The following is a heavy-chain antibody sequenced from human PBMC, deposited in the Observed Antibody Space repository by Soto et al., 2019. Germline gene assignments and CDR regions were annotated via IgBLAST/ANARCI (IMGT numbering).Heavy chain of an antibody. CDR3: ARKVYYYDSSPAGWFAP. CDR2: IYYNGGST. D-gene: IGHD3-22*01. J-gene: IGHJ5*02. V-gene: IGHV4-59*08. CDR1: GGSISSYY. Sequence: SETLPLTCTVSGGSISSYYWSWIRQPPGKGLEWIGYIYYNGGSTNYNPSLKSRVTISVDTSKNQFSLKLSSVTAADTAVYYCARKVYYYDSSPAGWFAPWGQGTLVTVS.